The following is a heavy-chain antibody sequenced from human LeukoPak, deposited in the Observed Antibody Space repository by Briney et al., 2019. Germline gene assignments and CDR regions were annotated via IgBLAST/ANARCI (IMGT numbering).Heavy chain of an antibody. D-gene: IGHD3-3*01. V-gene: IGHV1-2*02. Sequence: ASVKVSCKASGYTFTGYYMHWVRQAPGQGLEWMGWINPNSGGTNYAQKFQGRVTTTRDTSISTAYMELSRLRSDDTAVYYCARGGPGVVRYYYYGMDVWGQGTTVTVSS. CDR3: ARGGPGVVRYYYYGMDV. J-gene: IGHJ6*02. CDR2: INPNSGGT. CDR1: GYTFTGYY.